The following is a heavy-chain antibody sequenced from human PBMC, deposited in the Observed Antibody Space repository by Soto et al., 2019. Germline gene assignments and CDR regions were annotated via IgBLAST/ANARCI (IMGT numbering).Heavy chain of an antibody. CDR2: IDSVGTNP. V-gene: IGHV3-74*01. Sequence: GGSLRLSCAASGFTFSSYWMHWVRQAPGKGLEWVSRIDSVGTNPFYADSVKGRFTISRDNGKNTMFLQMNSLRAEDTAVYFCSAYPFQHWGQGTRVTVSS. CDR3: SAYPFQH. J-gene: IGHJ1*01. CDR1: GFTFSSYW.